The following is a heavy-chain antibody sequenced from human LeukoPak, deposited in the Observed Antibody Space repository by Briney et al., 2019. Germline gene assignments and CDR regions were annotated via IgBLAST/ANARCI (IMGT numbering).Heavy chain of an antibody. CDR1: GYTFTGYY. Sequence: ASVTVSCKASGYTFTGYYMHWVRQAPGQGLEWMGWINPNSGGTNYAQKFQGRVTMTRDTSISTAYMELSRLRSDDTAVYYCERITSSIFGVVIPHWGQGTLVTVSS. CDR2: INPNSGGT. D-gene: IGHD3-3*01. CDR3: ERITSSIFGVVIPH. J-gene: IGHJ4*02. V-gene: IGHV1-2*02.